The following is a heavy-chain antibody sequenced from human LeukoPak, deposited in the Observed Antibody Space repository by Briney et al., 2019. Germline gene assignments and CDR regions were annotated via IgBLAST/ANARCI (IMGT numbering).Heavy chain of an antibody. V-gene: IGHV1-2*06. Sequence: ASVRVSCKASGYTFTGYYMHWVRQAPGQRLEWMGRINPNSGGTNYAQKFQGRVTMTRDTSISTAYMELSRLRSDDTAVYYCASGYDSSGYVDYWGQGTLVTVSS. CDR2: INPNSGGT. CDR1: GYTFTGYY. CDR3: ASGYDSSGYVDY. J-gene: IGHJ4*02. D-gene: IGHD3-22*01.